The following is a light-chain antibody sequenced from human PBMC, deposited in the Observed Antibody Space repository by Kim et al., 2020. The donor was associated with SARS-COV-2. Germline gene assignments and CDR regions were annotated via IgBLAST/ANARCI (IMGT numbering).Light chain of an antibody. Sequence: IQLTQSPSSLSASIGDRVTITCRASQGIGSYLAWYQQKPGKAPKLLIYGASTLQSGVPSRFSGRGSGTDFTLTISSLQPEDFATYYCQYLDGYQITFGQGTRLEIK. CDR2: GAS. CDR3: QYLDGYQIT. CDR1: QGIGSY. V-gene: IGKV1-9*01. J-gene: IGKJ5*01.